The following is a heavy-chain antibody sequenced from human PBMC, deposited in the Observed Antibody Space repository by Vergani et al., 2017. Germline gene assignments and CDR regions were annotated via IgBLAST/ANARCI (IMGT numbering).Heavy chain of an antibody. Sequence: QMQLQESGPGLVKASETLSLTCTVSGDSIISRSYYWGWIRQPPGKGLEWIGSIYNSGNGESSSSLKSRVTISADTSMNQFSLRLTSVTAADTAVYYCASGKYYSDSTSHFRGRYFDVWGRGTLVTVPS. J-gene: IGHJ2*01. CDR2: IYNSGNG. D-gene: IGHD3-16*01. CDR1: GDSIISRSYY. CDR3: ASGKYYSDSTSHFRGRYFDV. V-gene: IGHV4-39*01.